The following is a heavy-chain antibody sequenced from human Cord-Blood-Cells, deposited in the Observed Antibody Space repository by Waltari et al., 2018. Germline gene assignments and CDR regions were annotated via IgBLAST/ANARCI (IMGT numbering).Heavy chain of an antibody. CDR2: IKQDGSEK. V-gene: IGHV3-7*01. CDR3: ARASGSYY. D-gene: IGHD1-26*01. J-gene: IGHJ4*02. Sequence: EVQLVESGGGLVQPGGSLRLSCAASGFTFGRHWMSWVRQAPGKGLEWVANIKQDGSEKYYVDSVKGRFTISRDNAKNSLYLQMNSLRAEDTAVYYCARASGSYYWGQGTLVTVSS. CDR1: GFTFGRHW.